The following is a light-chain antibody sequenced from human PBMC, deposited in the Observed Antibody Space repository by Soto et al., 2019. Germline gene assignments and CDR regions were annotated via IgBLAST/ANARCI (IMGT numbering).Light chain of an antibody. J-gene: IGKJ1*01. CDR2: GAS. CDR1: QSISRY. Sequence: VLVRIPCTLSLCWGARTTLSWRASQSISRYLAWYQQTPGQGPRLLIYGASSRATGTPDRFSGSGSGTDFTLTICRLEPEDFAGYYCQQYGSSGTFCQGTKVDIK. V-gene: IGKV3-20*01. CDR3: QQYGSSGT.